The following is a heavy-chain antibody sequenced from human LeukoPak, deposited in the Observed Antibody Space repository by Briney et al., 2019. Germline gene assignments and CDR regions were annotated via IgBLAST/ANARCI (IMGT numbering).Heavy chain of an antibody. CDR2: VIPVFGGT. J-gene: IGHJ5*02. Sequence: SVKVSCKASGDSFSSFAITWVRQAPGQGLEWMGGVIPVFGGTNHAPKFQGRVTITTDESTSTAYMELSSLRSDDTAVYYCAREGYYYGSSRNWFDPWGQGTLVTVSS. V-gene: IGHV1-69*05. CDR3: AREGYYYGSSRNWFDP. D-gene: IGHD3-10*01. CDR1: GDSFSSFA.